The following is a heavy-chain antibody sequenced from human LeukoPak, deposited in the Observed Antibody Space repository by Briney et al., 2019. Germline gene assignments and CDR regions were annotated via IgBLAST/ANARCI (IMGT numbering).Heavy chain of an antibody. Sequence: GGSLRLSCAASGFTFSSYWMHWVRHAPGKGLVWVSRINSDGSSTGYADSVKGRFTISRDNAKNTLYLQMNSLRAEDTAVYYCARVADYGDYVDAFDIWGQGTMVTASS. CDR1: GFTFSSYW. D-gene: IGHD4-17*01. J-gene: IGHJ3*02. CDR2: INSDGSST. V-gene: IGHV3-74*01. CDR3: ARVADYGDYVDAFDI.